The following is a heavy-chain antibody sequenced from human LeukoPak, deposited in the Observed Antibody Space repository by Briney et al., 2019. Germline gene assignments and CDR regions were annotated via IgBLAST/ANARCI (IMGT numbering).Heavy chain of an antibody. D-gene: IGHD5-12*01. V-gene: IGHV5-51*01. CDR3: ARGYSGYYYYYGMDV. CDR1: GYSFSRYW. J-gene: IGHJ6*02. CDR2: IYPGDSDT. Sequence: GESLKISCKGSGYSFSRYWIGWVRQMPGKGLAWMGIIYPGDSDTRYSPSFQGQVTMSADKSISTAYLQWSSLKASDTAMYYCARGYSGYYYYYGMDVWGQGTTVTVTS.